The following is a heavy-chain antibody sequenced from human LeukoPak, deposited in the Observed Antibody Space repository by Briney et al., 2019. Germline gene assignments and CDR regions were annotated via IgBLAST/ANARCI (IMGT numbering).Heavy chain of an antibody. V-gene: IGHV1-8*03. Sequence: ASVKVSCKASGYTFTSYDINWVRQATGQGLEWMGWMNPNSGNTGYAQKFQGRVTITRNTSISTAYMELSSLRSEDTAVYYCARVIAAADRRAFDIWGQGTMVTVSS. CDR3: ARVIAAADRRAFDI. CDR2: MNPNSGNT. J-gene: IGHJ3*02. CDR1: GYTFTSYD. D-gene: IGHD6-13*01.